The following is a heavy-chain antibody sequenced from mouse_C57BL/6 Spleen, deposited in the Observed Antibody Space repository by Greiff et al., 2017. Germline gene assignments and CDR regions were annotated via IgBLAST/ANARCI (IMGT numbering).Heavy chain of an antibody. CDR1: GYTFTSYW. CDR2: IYPSDSET. D-gene: IGHD2-4*01. Sequence: VQLQQPGAELVRPGSSVKLSCKASGYTFTSYWMDWVKQRPGQGLEWIGNIYPSDSETHYNQKFKDKATLTVDKSSSTAYMQLSSLTSEDSAVYYCARSGYYDYDGWYFDVWGTGTTVTVSS. J-gene: IGHJ1*03. V-gene: IGHV1-61*01. CDR3: ARSGYYDYDGWYFDV.